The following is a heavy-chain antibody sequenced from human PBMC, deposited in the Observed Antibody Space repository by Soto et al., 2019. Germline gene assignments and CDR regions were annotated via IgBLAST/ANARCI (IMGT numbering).Heavy chain of an antibody. CDR2: INHSGST. Sequence: SETLSLTCAVYGGSFSGYYWSLIRQPPGKWLEWIGEINHSGSTNYNPSLKSRVTISVDTSKNQFSLTLTSVTAADTAVYYCARQGSYWGQGALVTVSS. CDR3: ARQGSY. J-gene: IGHJ4*02. V-gene: IGHV4-34*01. CDR1: GGSFSGYY.